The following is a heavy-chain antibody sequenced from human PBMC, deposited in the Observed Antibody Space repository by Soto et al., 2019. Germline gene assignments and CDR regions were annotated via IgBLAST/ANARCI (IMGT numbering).Heavy chain of an antibody. CDR2: IIPIFGTA. D-gene: IGHD1-26*01. J-gene: IGHJ6*02. CDR1: GGTFSSYA. CDR3: ARAMGATSYGMDV. Sequence: ASVKVSCKAPGGTFSSYAISWVRQAPGQGLEWMGGIIPIFGTANYAQKLQGRVTMTRDTSTSTVYMELSSLRSEDTAVYYCARAMGATSYGMDVWGQGTTVTVSS. V-gene: IGHV1-69*05.